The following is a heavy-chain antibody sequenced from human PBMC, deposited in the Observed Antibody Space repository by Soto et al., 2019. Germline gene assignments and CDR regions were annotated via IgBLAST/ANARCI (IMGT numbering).Heavy chain of an antibody. V-gene: IGHV1-69*01. D-gene: IGHD5-12*01. CDR3: ARGVEMATKYYYYYGMDV. Sequence: QVQLVQSGAEVKKPGSSVKVSCKASGGTFSSYAISWVRQAPGQGLEWMGGIIPIFGTANYAQKFQGRVTITADESTSTAYMELSSLRSEDTAVYYCARGVEMATKYYYYYGMDVWGQGTTVTVSS. J-gene: IGHJ6*02. CDR1: GGTFSSYA. CDR2: IIPIFGTA.